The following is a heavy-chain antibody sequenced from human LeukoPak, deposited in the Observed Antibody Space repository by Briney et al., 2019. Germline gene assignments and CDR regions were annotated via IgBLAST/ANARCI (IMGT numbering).Heavy chain of an antibody. CDR1: GGSISGYF. V-gene: IGHV4-59*01. CDR3: AGSNGDYPYPFDH. D-gene: IGHD4-17*01. Sequence: SETLSLTCTVSGGSISGYFWNWIRQPPGKGLEWIGYIHSSGRGYYNPSLKSRVTISVDTSKNQLSLKVRSVSAADMAVYYCAGSNGDYPYPFDHWGQGILVTVSS. J-gene: IGHJ4*02. CDR2: IHSSGRG.